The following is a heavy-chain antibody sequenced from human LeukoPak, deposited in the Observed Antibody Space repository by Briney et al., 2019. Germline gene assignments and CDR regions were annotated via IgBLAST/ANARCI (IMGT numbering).Heavy chain of an antibody. Sequence: GGSLRLSCAASGFTFSNYGMHWVRQAPGKGLEWVAVISYDESDKYYADSVKGRFTISRDNSKNTLYLQMNSLRAEDTAVYYCAKGVKQWPRGNYLDYWGQGTLVTVSS. D-gene: IGHD6-19*01. CDR1: GFTFSNYG. CDR2: ISYDESDK. J-gene: IGHJ4*02. V-gene: IGHV3-30*18. CDR3: AKGVKQWPRGNYLDY.